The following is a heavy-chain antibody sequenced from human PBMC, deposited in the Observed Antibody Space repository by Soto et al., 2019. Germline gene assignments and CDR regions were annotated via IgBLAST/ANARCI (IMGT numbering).Heavy chain of an antibody. V-gene: IGHV2-5*01. J-gene: IGHJ4*02. CDR1: GFSLRTTGVG. Sequence: QITLKESGPPLVEPTQTLTLTCTYSGFSLRTTGVGVGWIRQPPGKALEWLGIIYWNDDKRYSPSLKNRFTLTSDISKSQVVLTMTNMDPVATATYYCAHTWGLPFDYWGQGTLVIVSS. CDR2: IYWNDDK. CDR3: AHTWGLPFDY. D-gene: IGHD3-16*01.